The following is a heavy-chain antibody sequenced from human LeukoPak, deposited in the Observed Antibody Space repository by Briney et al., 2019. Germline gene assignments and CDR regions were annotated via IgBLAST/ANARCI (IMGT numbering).Heavy chain of an antibody. Sequence: GGSLRLSCAASGFTISSYWMSWVRQALGKGLEWVANIKEDGSQKYYVDSVRGRFTMSRDNAKNSLYLQMNSLRTEDTAVYYCARGEYYYDGGYWGQGTLVTVSS. J-gene: IGHJ4*02. CDR3: ARGEYYYDGGY. CDR2: IKEDGSQK. D-gene: IGHD3-22*01. V-gene: IGHV3-7*03. CDR1: GFTISSYW.